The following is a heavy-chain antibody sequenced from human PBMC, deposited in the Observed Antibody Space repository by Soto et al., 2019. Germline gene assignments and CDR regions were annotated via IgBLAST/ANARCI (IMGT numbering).Heavy chain of an antibody. D-gene: IGHD6-19*01. V-gene: IGHV3-23*01. CDR2: ISDSGATT. CDR3: AKEDTSSGSLDY. Sequence: PGGSLRLSCAASGFPFGYNAMSWFRQAPGKGLEWVSGISDSGATTYYADSVRGRFTISRDNSKNTLYLQMKSLRAEDSASYYCAKEDTSSGSLDYWGQGALVTVSS. J-gene: IGHJ4*02. CDR1: GFPFGYNA.